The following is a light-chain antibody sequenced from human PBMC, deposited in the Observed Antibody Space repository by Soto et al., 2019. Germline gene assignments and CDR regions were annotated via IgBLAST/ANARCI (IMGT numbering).Light chain of an antibody. CDR1: QSVSSN. CDR2: GAS. V-gene: IGKV3-15*01. J-gene: IGKJ5*01. Sequence: ERVMTQSPATLSVSPGERATLSCRASQSVSSNLAWYQQKPGQAPRLLIYGASTRATGIPARFSGVGSGTEFTLTISSLQSEDFAVYYCQQYNKWPQTFGQGTRLEIK. CDR3: QQYNKWPQT.